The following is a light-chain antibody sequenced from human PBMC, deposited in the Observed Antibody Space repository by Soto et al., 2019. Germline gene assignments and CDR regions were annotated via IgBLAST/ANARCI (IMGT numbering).Light chain of an antibody. V-gene: IGLV1-47*01. J-gene: IGLJ2*01. CDR2: RNN. CDR1: SSNIGSNS. Sequence: QSVLTQPPSASGTPGQRVTISCSGSSSNIGSNSVYWYQQLPGTAPKLLIYRNNERPSGVPDRFSGSESGTSASLASSGLRSEDEADYYCAAWDDSLSGVVFGGGTKLTVL. CDR3: AAWDDSLSGVV.